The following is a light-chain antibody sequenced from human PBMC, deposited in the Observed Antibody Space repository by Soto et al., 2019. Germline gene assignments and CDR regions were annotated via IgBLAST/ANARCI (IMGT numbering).Light chain of an antibody. CDR3: QQRSNWPPCT. V-gene: IGKV3-11*01. CDR2: DAS. CDR1: QSVSSY. J-gene: IGKJ1*01. Sequence: EIVLTQSQATLSLSPGERATLSCRASQSVSSYLAWYQQKPGQAPRLLIYDASNRATGIPARFSGSGSGTDFTLTSSSLEPEDFAVYYGQQRSNWPPCTFGQGTKVEIK.